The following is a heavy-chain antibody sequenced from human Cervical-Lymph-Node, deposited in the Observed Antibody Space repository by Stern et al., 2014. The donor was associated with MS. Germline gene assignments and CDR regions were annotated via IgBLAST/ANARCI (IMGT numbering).Heavy chain of an antibody. CDR1: GGTFSSYA. CDR2: IIPIFGTA. D-gene: IGHD2-21*02. J-gene: IGHJ4*02. Sequence: QLVQSGAEVKKPGSSVKVSCKASGGTFSSYAISWVRQAPGQGLERMGGIIPIFGTANYAQKFQGRVTITADESTSTAYMELSSLRSEDTAVYYCARGGYCGGDCYSPYFDYWGQGTLVTVSS. V-gene: IGHV1-69*01. CDR3: ARGGYCGGDCYSPYFDY.